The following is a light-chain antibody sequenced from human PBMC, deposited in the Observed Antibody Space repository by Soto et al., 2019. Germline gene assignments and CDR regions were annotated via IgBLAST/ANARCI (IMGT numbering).Light chain of an antibody. J-gene: IGLJ1*01. CDR2: EVN. CDR1: SSDVGGYHY. V-gene: IGLV2-8*01. Sequence: QSALTQPPSASGSPGQSVAISCTGTSSDVGGYHYVSWYQLHPGKAPKLMIYEVNMRPSGVPDRFSGSKSGNTASLTVSGLRAEDEADYYCSSYAGSNNYVFGTGTKVTVL. CDR3: SSYAGSNNYV.